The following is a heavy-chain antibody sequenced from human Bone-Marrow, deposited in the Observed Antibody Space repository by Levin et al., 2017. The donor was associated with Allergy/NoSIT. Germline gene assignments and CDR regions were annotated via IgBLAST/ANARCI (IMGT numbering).Heavy chain of an antibody. J-gene: IGHJ3*02. CDR3: ARGFPDYDGPLDAFDI. CDR2: IIPIFGTA. V-gene: IGHV1-69*06. D-gene: IGHD4-17*01. CDR1: GGTFSSYA. Sequence: ASVKVSCKASGGTFSSYAISWVRQAPGQGLEWMGGIIPIFGTANYAQKFQGRVTITADKSTSTAYMELSSLRSEDTAVYYCARGFPDYDGPLDAFDIWGQGTMVTVSS.